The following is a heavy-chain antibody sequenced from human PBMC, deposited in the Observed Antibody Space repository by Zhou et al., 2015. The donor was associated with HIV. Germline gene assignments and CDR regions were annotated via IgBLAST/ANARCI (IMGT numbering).Heavy chain of an antibody. V-gene: IGHV1-2*06. CDR3: VTQFQSGGKVGYDV. J-gene: IGHJ4*02. CDR1: SYTDLDYF. D-gene: IGHD2-15*01. Sequence: QERLEQSGSEVRKPGASVRVSCKASSYTDLDYFTHWLRQVPGETFDWLGRINAKTGGTKVAQSFEGRIAMTVEASTHTFYLQLNDLRPNDTAIYYCVTQFQSGGKVGYDVWGQGCPVTISS. CDR2: INAKTGGT.